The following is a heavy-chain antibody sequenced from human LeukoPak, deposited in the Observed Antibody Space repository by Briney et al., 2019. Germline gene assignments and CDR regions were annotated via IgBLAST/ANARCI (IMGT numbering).Heavy chain of an antibody. CDR3: ASSGRLNYFDY. CDR1: GYTFTSYY. CDR2: INPSGGST. D-gene: IGHD1-26*01. J-gene: IGHJ4*02. V-gene: IGHV1-46*01. Sequence: GASVKVSCKASGYTFTSYYMHWVRQAPGQGLEWMGIINPSGGSTSYAQKFQGRVTMTRDTSISTAYMELSRLRSDDTAVYYCASSGRLNYFDYWGQGTLVTVSS.